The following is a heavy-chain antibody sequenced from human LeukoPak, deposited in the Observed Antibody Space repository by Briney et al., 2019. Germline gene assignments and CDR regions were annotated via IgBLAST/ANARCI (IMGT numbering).Heavy chain of an antibody. V-gene: IGHV3-53*01. CDR3: ARGSITMVVPDY. Sequence: GGSLRLSCAASGFTFSSYSMHWVRQAPGKGLEWVSVIYSGGSTYYADSVKGRFTISRDNSKNTLYLQMNSLRAEDTAVYYCARGSITMVVPDYWGQGTLVTVSS. D-gene: IGHD3-22*01. CDR2: IYSGGST. J-gene: IGHJ4*02. CDR1: GFTFSSYS.